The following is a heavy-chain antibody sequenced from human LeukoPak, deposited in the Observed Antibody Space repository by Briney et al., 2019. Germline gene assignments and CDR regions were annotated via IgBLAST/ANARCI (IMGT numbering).Heavy chain of an antibody. CDR1: GGAITSNGYY. V-gene: IGHV4-39*01. CDR3: ARKIAAAVYFDY. Sequence: SETLSLTCTVSGGAITSNGYYWGWIRQPPGRALEWIENIYYSGSTYYNPSLKSRVTISVDTSKNQFSLKLSSVTAADTAVYYCARKIAAAVYFDYWGQGTLVTVSS. CDR2: IYYSGST. J-gene: IGHJ4*02. D-gene: IGHD6-13*01.